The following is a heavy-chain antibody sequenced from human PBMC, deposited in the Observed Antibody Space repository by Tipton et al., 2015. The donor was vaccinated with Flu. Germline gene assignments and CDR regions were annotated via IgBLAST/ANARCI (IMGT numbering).Heavy chain of an antibody. CDR2: ASTYNGNT. Sequence: QSGPEVKKPGASVKVSCKASGYTFTSYGISWVRQAPGQGLEWLGWASTYNGNTNYGQKFQGRVTMTTDTSTSTAYMELRSLRSDDTAVYYCVKENYYDSSGYLDYWGQGTLVTVSS. J-gene: IGHJ4*02. CDR3: VKENYYDSSGYLDY. CDR1: GYTFTSYG. D-gene: IGHD3-22*01. V-gene: IGHV1-18*01.